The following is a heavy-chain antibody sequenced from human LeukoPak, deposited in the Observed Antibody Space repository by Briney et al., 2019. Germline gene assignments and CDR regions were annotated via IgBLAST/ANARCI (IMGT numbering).Heavy chain of an antibody. CDR3: ARGLRSGYYLYYYYYMDV. CDR2: INHSGST. Sequence: PSETLSLTCAVYGGSFSGYCWSWIRQPPGKGLEWIGEINHSGSTNYNPSLKSRVTISVDTSKNQFSLKLSSVTAADTAVYYCARGLRSGYYLYYYYYMDVWGKGTTVTVSS. D-gene: IGHD3-3*01. J-gene: IGHJ6*03. V-gene: IGHV4-34*01. CDR1: GGSFSGYC.